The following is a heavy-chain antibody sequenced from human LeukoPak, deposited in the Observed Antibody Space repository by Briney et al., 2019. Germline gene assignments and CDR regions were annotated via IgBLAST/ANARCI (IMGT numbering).Heavy chain of an antibody. V-gene: IGHV3-33*01. D-gene: IGHD6-19*01. J-gene: IGHJ4*02. Sequence: PGGSLRLSCAASGFTFSSYGMHWVRQAPGKGLVWVAVIWYDGSNKYYADSVKGRFTISRDNSKNTLYLQMNSLRAEDTAVYYCARGRKWLVPCLDYWGQGTLVTVSS. CDR3: ARGRKWLVPCLDY. CDR1: GFTFSSYG. CDR2: IWYDGSNK.